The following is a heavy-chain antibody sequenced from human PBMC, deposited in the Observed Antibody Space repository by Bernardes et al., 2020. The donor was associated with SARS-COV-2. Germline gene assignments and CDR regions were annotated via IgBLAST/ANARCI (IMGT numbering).Heavy chain of an antibody. V-gene: IGHV3-30-3*01. D-gene: IGHD7-27*01. J-gene: IGHJ6*02. Sequence: GGSLRLSCAASGFTFSSYAMHWVRQAPGKGLEWVSGITDDGSNKYYADSVKGRFTISRDNSKNTLYLQMNSLRAEDTAVYYCARSQLGMGGDYYYYGMDVWGQGTTVAVSS. CDR3: ARSQLGMGGDYYYYGMDV. CDR2: ITDDGSNK. CDR1: GFTFSSYA.